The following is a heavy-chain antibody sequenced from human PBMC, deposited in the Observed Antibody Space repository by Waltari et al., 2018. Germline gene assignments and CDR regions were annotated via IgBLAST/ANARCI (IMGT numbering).Heavy chain of an antibody. Sequence: QVQLVQSGAEVKKPGASVKVSCKASGYTFTGYYMHWVRQAPGQGLEWMGWIKPNGGGRNYAQKFQGRVTMTRETSISTAYMELSRLRSDDTAVYYCARGRRDMLTELQHWGQGTLVTVSS. J-gene: IGHJ1*01. V-gene: IGHV1-2*02. CDR1: GYTFTGYY. CDR2: IKPNGGGR. D-gene: IGHD3-9*01. CDR3: ARGRRDMLTELQH.